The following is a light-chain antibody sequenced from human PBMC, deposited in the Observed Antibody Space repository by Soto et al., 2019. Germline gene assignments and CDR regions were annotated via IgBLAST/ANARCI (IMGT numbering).Light chain of an antibody. CDR2: DVS. J-gene: IGLJ1*01. V-gene: IGLV2-14*03. Sequence: QSALTQPASVSGSPGQSITISCTGTSSDVGSYNYVSWYQQHPGKAPKLMIYDVSNRPSGVSNSFSGSKSGNTASLTISGLQAEDEADYYCNSYTGSSTPYVFGTGTKLTVL. CDR3: NSYTGSSTPYV. CDR1: SSDVGSYNY.